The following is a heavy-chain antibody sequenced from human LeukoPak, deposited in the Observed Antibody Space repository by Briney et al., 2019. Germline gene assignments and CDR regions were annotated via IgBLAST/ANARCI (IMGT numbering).Heavy chain of an antibody. Sequence: PGGSLRLSCAASGFTFSSYAMSWVRQAPGKGLEWVSAISGSGGSTYYAGSVKGRFTISRDNSKNTLYLQMNSLRAEDTAVYYCAKAPYDSSGYYYRIAFDIWGQGTMVTVSS. V-gene: IGHV3-23*01. D-gene: IGHD3-22*01. CDR1: GFTFSSYA. CDR3: AKAPYDSSGYYYRIAFDI. CDR2: ISGSGGST. J-gene: IGHJ3*02.